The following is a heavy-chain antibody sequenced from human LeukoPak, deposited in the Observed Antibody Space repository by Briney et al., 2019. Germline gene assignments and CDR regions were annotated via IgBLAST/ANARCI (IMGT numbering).Heavy chain of an antibody. CDR2: ISAYNGNT. CDR1: GYSFSKYG. D-gene: IGHD3-3*01. Sequence: ASVKVSFTASGYSFSKYGISWVRQAPGQGLEWMGWISAYNGNTNLAQKFQGGVTMTTDTSTNTAYMELRSLRSDDTAVYFCARALPYDFWSSCQDSWGQGTLVTVSS. J-gene: IGHJ5*02. CDR3: ARALPYDFWSSCQDS. V-gene: IGHV1-18*01.